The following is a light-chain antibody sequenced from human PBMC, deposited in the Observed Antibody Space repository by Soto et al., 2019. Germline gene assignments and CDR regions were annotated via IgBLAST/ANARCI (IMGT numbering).Light chain of an antibody. CDR1: QSVSSY. Sequence: EIVLTQSPATLSLSPGERATLSCRASQSVSSYVAWYQQKPGQAPRLLIYDVSNRATGIPARFSGSGSGTDFTLTISSLEPEDFAVYYCQQRSTFGQGTRLEIK. CDR2: DVS. CDR3: QQRST. J-gene: IGKJ5*01. V-gene: IGKV3-11*01.